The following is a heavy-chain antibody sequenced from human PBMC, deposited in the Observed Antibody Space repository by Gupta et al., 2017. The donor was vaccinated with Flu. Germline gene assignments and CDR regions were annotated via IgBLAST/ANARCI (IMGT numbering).Heavy chain of an antibody. CDR1: GGSISSNYW. CDR2: IYQTGST. V-gene: IGHV4-4*02. J-gene: IGHJ4*02. D-gene: IGHD2-21*02. Sequence: QVQLQESGPRLVEPSGTLSLTCVVSGGSISSNYWWSWVRQPPGKGLEWIGEIYQTGSTNYSPSLRSRVTISMDKSKKQLSRNLNSVTEAETAVYYCARVVTWGTKAVGEIWGQGTLFTVSS. CDR3: ARVVTWGTKAVGEI.